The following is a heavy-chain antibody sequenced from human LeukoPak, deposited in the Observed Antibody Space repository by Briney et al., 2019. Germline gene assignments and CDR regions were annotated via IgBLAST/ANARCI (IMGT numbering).Heavy chain of an antibody. D-gene: IGHD3-10*01. CDR1: GFTFSSYD. CDR2: IGTAGDT. V-gene: IGHV3-13*01. CDR3: ARSGSGSYYPTWYFDL. Sequence: PGGSLRLSCAASGFTFSSYDMHWVRQATGKGLEWVSAIGTAGDTYYPGSVKGRFTISRENAKNSLYLQMNSLRAGDTAVYYCARSGSGSYYPTWYFDLWGRGTLVTVSS. J-gene: IGHJ2*01.